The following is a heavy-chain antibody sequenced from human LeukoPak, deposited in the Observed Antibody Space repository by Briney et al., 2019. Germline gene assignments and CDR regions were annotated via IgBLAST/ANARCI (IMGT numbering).Heavy chain of an antibody. CDR1: GFTFNDYA. J-gene: IGHJ3*01. V-gene: IGHV3-9*01. CDR3: TKRARKGIGAAGDGYDV. CDR2: IGWNSVAR. Sequence: GRSLRLSFAASGFTFNDYAIHVGRRAPGRGLEWVSGIGWNSVARGYADAVRGQFTISRDNDKNALYLQMKSLRPEGTALYYCTKRARKGIGAAGDGYDVWGQGTMVTVSS. D-gene: IGHD6-13*01.